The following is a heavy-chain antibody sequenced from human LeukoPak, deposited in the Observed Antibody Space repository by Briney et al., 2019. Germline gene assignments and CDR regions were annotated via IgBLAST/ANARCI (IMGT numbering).Heavy chain of an antibody. Sequence: PGGSLRLSCAASGFTFSSYTMNWVRQAPGKGLEWVSCICKGSDYTYYADSVKGRFTISRDNAKNSVDLQMNSLRAEDTALYYCAREEDSSAIRSSDGMDVWGQGTTVTVSS. CDR2: ICKGSDYT. CDR3: AREEDSSAIRSSDGMDV. D-gene: IGHD6-6*01. J-gene: IGHJ6*02. CDR1: GFTFSSYT. V-gene: IGHV3-21*01.